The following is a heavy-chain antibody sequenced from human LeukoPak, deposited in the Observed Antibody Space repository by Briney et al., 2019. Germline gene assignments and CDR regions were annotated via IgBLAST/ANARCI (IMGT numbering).Heavy chain of an antibody. CDR3: ARNLWSDDC. J-gene: IGHJ4*02. Sequence: SETLSLTCAVYGGSFSRYFWYWIRQLPGKGLEWIGEIHYTGSTHSNPSLESRLTMSVDTSKNQFSLSLNSVTAADTAVYYCARNLWSDDCWGQGILVTVSS. D-gene: IGHD2-8*01. CDR1: GGSFSRYF. CDR2: IHYTGST. V-gene: IGHV4-34*01.